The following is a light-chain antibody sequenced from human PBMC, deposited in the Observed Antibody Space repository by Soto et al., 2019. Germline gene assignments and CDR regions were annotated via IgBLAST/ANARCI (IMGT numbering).Light chain of an antibody. CDR2: WAS. J-gene: IGKJ2*01. CDR1: QSLLYSSNNKNY. V-gene: IGKV4-1*01. CDR3: QQYYSTTST. Sequence: DIVMTQSPDSLAVSLGERATINCKSSQSLLYSSNNKNYLAWYQQRPGQPPKLLIYWASTRESGVPDRFSGSGSGTDFTLTISSLQAVDVAVYYCQQYYSTTSTFGQGTKLEIK.